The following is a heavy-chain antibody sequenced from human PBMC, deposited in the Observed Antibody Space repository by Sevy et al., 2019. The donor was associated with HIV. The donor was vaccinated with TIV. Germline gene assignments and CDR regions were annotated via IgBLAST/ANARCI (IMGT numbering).Heavy chain of an antibody. J-gene: IGHJ6*02. Sequence: GGSLRLSCAASGFIFSNYGMNWDRQAPGKGLEWVSSIGSSGSYIYYGHSMKGRFTISRDNAKNSLFLQMNSLRAEDTAVYYCAREDYSNYYFYAMDVWGQGTTVTVSS. D-gene: IGHD4-4*01. CDR3: AREDYSNYYFYAMDV. V-gene: IGHV3-21*01. CDR1: GFIFSNYG. CDR2: IGSSGSYI.